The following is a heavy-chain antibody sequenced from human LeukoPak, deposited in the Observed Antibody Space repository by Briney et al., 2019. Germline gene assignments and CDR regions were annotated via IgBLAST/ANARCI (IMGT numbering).Heavy chain of an antibody. CDR2: IWSDGSKK. CDR1: EFTFSNYG. D-gene: IGHD5-24*01. CDR3: ARRTDDYNYLDY. V-gene: IGHV3-33*01. Sequence: GGSLRLSCAASEFTFSNYGMHWVRQAPGKGLEWVAFIWSDGSKKYYADSVKGRFTISRDNSKSTLYLQMDSLRAEDTAVYYCARRTDDYNYLDYWGQGALVTVSS. J-gene: IGHJ4*02.